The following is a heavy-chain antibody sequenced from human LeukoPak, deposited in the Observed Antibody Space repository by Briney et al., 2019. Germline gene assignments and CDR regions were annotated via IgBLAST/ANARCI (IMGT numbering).Heavy chain of an antibody. J-gene: IGHJ4*02. CDR3: ARRRAIVGENTGLDS. V-gene: IGHV3-21*01. CDR2: ISSTSNYI. CDR1: GFTFSSYS. Sequence: GSLRLSCAASGFTFSSYSMNWVRQAPGKGLEWVSSISSTSNYIYYTDSVKGRFTVSRDNAKNSLYLQMSSLRGDDTAIYYCARRRAIVGENTGLDSWGQGTLVTVSS. D-gene: IGHD1-26*01.